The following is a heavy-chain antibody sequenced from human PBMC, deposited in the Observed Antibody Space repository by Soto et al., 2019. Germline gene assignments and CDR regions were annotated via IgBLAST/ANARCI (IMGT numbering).Heavy chain of an antibody. Sequence: QVQQLESGPGLVKPWDTLSLTCTVSGAYVSDFSWSWIRQPAGKGLEWIGRITVNGITQYTPSFRSRVTMAMDTSMNQVALNLQSATAADTALYYCARESGENWTYEAHWGQGTLVTVSS. CDR1: GAYVSDFS. CDR3: ARESGENWTYEAH. D-gene: IGHD1-7*01. J-gene: IGHJ1*01. CDR2: ITVNGIT. V-gene: IGHV4-4*07.